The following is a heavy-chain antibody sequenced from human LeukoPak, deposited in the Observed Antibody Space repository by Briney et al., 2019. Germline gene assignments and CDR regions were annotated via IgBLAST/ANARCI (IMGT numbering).Heavy chain of an antibody. V-gene: IGHV3-30*18. Sequence: GGSLRLSCAASGFTFSSYGMHWVRQAPGKGLEWVAVISYDGSNKYYADSVKGRFTISRDNSKNTLYLQMNSLRAEDTAVYYCAKDFVRGYSGYDSGYWGQGTLVTVSS. CDR3: AKDFVRGYSGYDSGY. CDR2: ISYDGSNK. CDR1: GFTFSSYG. J-gene: IGHJ4*02. D-gene: IGHD5-12*01.